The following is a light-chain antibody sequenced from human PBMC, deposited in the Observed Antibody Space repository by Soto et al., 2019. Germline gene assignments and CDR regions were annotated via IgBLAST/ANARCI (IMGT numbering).Light chain of an antibody. CDR2: AAS. V-gene: IGKV3-11*01. CDR1: RSVSSN. CDR3: QQRSNWPPIT. J-gene: IGKJ5*01. Sequence: EIVMTQSPATLSVSPGERATLSCRASRSVSSNLAWYQQKPGQAPRLLIYAASNRAAGIPARFSGSGSGTDFTLTISSLEPEDFAIYYCQQRSNWPPITFGQGTRLEIK.